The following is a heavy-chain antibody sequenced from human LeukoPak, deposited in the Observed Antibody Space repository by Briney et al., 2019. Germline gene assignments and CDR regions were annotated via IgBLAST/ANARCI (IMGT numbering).Heavy chain of an antibody. V-gene: IGHV1-2*02. J-gene: IGHJ5*02. CDR3: ARSDYSNYGYNWFDP. CDR2: INPNSGGT. Sequence: ASVKVSCKASGYTFTGYYMHWVRQAPGQGLEWMGWINPNSGGTNYAQKFQGRVTMTRDTSISTAYMELSRLRSDDTAVYYCARSDYSNYGYNWFDPWGQGTLVTVSS. D-gene: IGHD4-11*01. CDR1: GYTFTGYY.